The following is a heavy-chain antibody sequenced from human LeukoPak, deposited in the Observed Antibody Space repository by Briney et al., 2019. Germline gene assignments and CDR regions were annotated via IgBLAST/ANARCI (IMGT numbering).Heavy chain of an antibody. CDR3: ARQGYDLSWGGYYYYMDV. J-gene: IGHJ6*03. Sequence: SETLSLTCTVSGGSISSYYWSWIRQPPGKGLEWIGYIYYSGSTNYNPSLKSRVTISVDTSKNQFSLKLSSVTAADTAVYYCARQGYDLSWGGYYYYMDVWGKGTTVTVSS. D-gene: IGHD3-3*01. CDR2: IYYSGST. V-gene: IGHV4-59*01. CDR1: GGSISSYY.